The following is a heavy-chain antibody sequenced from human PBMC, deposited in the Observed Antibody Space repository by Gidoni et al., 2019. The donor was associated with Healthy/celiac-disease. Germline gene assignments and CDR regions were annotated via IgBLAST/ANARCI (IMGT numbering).Heavy chain of an antibody. Sequence: QVQLQQWGAGLLKPSATLSLTCAVYGGSFSGYYWCWIRQPPGKGLEWIGEIHHSGSTNTNPALTSRATISVDTSKTQFPLKLSSVTAADTAVYYCARERGDATLRAFDIWGQGTMVTVSS. J-gene: IGHJ3*02. CDR2: IHHSGST. D-gene: IGHD2-15*01. CDR1: GGSFSGYY. CDR3: ARERGDATLRAFDI. V-gene: IGHV4-34*04.